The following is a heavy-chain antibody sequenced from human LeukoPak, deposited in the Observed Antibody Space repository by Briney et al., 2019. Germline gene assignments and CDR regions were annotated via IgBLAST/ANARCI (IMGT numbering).Heavy chain of an antibody. D-gene: IGHD4-11*01. Sequence: PGRSLRLSCAASGFTFSSYAMSWVRQAPGKGLEWVSAISGSGGSTYYADSVKGRFTISRDNSKNTLYLQMNSLRAEDTAVYYCAKDRQYQSWFDPWGQGTLVTVSS. V-gene: IGHV3-23*01. CDR3: AKDRQYQSWFDP. CDR2: ISGSGGST. J-gene: IGHJ5*02. CDR1: GFTFSSYA.